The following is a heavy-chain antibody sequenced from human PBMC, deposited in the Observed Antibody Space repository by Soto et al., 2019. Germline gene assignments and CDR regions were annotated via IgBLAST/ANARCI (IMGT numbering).Heavy chain of an antibody. CDR3: AKGWPHIEVAGTSPDH. Sequence: GGSLRLSCAASGFTFGIYAMSWVRQAPGKGLGWVAGISVGGGSTYYADSVKGRFTISRDNSKNTLFLQMNSLRAEDTAVYYCAKGWPHIEVAGTSPDHWGQGTLVTVSS. D-gene: IGHD6-19*01. V-gene: IGHV3-23*01. CDR2: ISVGGGST. J-gene: IGHJ4*02. CDR1: GFTFGIYA.